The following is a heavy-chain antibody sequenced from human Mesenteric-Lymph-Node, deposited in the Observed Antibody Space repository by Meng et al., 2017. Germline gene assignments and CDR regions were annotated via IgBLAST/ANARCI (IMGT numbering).Heavy chain of an antibody. J-gene: IGHJ6*02. V-gene: IGHV1-46*01. CDR1: GYTFTSYY. Sequence: ASVKVSCKASGYTFTSYYIHWVRQAPGQGLEWMGIINPSGGTTSYAQKFQGRVTMTRDTSTSTVYMEMSSLRSEDTAVYYCASAFIVGATTFYYGMDVWGQGTTVTVSS. CDR2: INPSGGTT. CDR3: ASAFIVGATTFYYGMDV. D-gene: IGHD1-26*01.